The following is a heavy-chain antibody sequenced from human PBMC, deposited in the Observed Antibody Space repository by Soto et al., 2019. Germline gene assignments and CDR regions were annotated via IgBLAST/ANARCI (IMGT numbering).Heavy chain of an antibody. CDR2: IYHSGST. CDR3: AGSYKFYSSGCTFDP. D-gene: IGHD6-19*01. CDR1: GGSISSSNW. Sequence: QVQLQESGPGLVKPSGTLSLTCAVSGGSISSSNWWSWVRQPPGKGLEGIGEIYHSGSTNYNPSLKSRVTISVGKSKNQFSLKLSSVTAADTAVYYCAGSYKFYSSGCTFDPWGQGTLVTVSS. J-gene: IGHJ5*02. V-gene: IGHV4-4*02.